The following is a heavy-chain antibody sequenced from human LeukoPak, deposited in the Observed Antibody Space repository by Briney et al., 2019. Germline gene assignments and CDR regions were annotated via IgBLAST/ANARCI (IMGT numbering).Heavy chain of an antibody. V-gene: IGHV3-9*01. D-gene: IGHD5-18*01. CDR3: AKDRDPPYVGNSYGYYSDY. CDR2: ISWNGGSI. J-gene: IGHJ4*02. CDR1: GFTFEKYA. Sequence: GGSLRLSCVASGFTFEKYAMHWVRQAPGKGLEWVSGISWNGGSIGYADFAKGRFTISRDNARNSLFLQMNTLKPEDTALYFCAKDRDPPYVGNSYGYYSDYWGQGTLVTVSS.